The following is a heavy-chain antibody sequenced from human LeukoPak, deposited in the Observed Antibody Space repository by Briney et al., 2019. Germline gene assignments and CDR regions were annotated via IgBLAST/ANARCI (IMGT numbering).Heavy chain of an antibody. CDR3: ARPAGWGYVFWYFDL. J-gene: IGHJ2*01. V-gene: IGHV4-38-2*01. Sequence: PSETLSLTCAVSGYSISSGYYWGWIRQPPGKGLEWIGSIYHSGSTYYNPSLKSRVTISVDTSKNQFSLKLSSVTAADTAVYYCARPAGWGYVFWYFDLWGRGTLVTVSS. D-gene: IGHD3-16*01. CDR2: IYHSGST. CDR1: GYSISSGYY.